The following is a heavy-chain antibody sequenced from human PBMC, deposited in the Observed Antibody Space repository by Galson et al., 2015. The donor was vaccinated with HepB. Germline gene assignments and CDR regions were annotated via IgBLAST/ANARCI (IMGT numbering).Heavy chain of an antibody. V-gene: IGHV7-4-1*02. D-gene: IGHD3-10*01. CDR2: INTNTGNP. Sequence: SVKVSCKASGYTFTSYAMNWVRQAPGQGLEWMGWINTNTGNPTYAQGFTGRFVFSLDTSVSTAYLQISSLKAEDTAVYYCARGDTYYYGSGPPNFDIWGQGNPGHRLL. CDR1: GYTFTSYA. CDR3: ARGDTYYYGSGPPNFDI. J-gene: IGHJ3*02.